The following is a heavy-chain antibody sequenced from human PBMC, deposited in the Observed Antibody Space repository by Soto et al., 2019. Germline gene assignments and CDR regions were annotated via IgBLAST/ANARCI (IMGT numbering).Heavy chain of an antibody. CDR1: GYTFTNYG. V-gene: IGHV1-18*04. CDR3: ARCYCSLGSCYTCWHFDL. J-gene: IGHJ2*01. Sequence: QVQLVQSGAEVKKPGASVRVSCKASGYTFTNYGISWVRQAPGQGLEWMGWVGPYNGNTDHAQNFQGRVTMTTDTSTDTGFLGVGSLRSDDTALYYCARCYCSLGSCYTCWHFDLWGRGTLVTVSS. D-gene: IGHD2-15*01. CDR2: VGPYNGNT.